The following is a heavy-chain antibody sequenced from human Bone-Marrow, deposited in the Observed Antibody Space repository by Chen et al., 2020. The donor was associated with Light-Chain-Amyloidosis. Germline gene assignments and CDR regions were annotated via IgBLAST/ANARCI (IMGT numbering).Heavy chain of an antibody. CDR2: VRFDGSDK. Sequence: VRLVESGGGVVRPGGPRRPSCPEPGLASITYGFQWVRQAPGKGLEWVSFVRFDGSDKYYADSVKGRFTISRDDSKNTLYLQMNSLRPEDTSVYYCAQLYSYGRPFKHWGQGTLVSVSS. D-gene: IGHD5-18*01. J-gene: IGHJ4*02. CDR1: GLASITYG. V-gene: IGHV3-30*02. CDR3: AQLYSYGRPFKH.